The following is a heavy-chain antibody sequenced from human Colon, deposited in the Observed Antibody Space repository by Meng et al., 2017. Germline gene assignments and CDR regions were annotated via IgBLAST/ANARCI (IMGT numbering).Heavy chain of an antibody. D-gene: IGHD5-12*01. J-gene: IGHJ5*02. CDR1: GVSFSGYY. CDR2: INHSGST. CDR3: ARGRYSGYLP. V-gene: IGHV4-34*01. Sequence: GGVGLLKPSESLSLTCAVYGVSFSGYYRSWIRQPPGKGLEWIGEINHSGSTNYNPSLKSRVTISVDTSKNQFSLKLSSVTAADTAVYYCARGRYSGYLPWGQGTLVTVSS.